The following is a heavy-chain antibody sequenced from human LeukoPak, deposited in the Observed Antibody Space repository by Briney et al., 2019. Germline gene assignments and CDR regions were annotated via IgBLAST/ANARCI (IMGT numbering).Heavy chain of an antibody. D-gene: IGHD3-10*01. CDR2: IYYSGST. Sequence: PSETLSLTCTVSGGSISSYYWSWIRQPPGKGLEWIGCIYYSGSTNYNPSLKSRVTISVDTSKNQFSLKLSSVTAADTAVYYCARHLLRMRDGSGSTNFNWFDPWGQGTLVTVSS. J-gene: IGHJ5*02. V-gene: IGHV4-59*08. CDR1: GGSISSYY. CDR3: ARHLLRMRDGSGSTNFNWFDP.